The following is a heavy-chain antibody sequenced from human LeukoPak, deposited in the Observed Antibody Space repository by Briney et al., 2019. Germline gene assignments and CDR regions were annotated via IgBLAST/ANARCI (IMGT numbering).Heavy chain of an antibody. V-gene: IGHV3-30*02. CDR2: IRYDGSNK. Sequence: PGGSLRLSCAASGFTFSSYGMHWVRQAPGKGLEWVAFIRYDGSNKYYADSVKGRFTISRDNSKNTLYRQMNSLRAEDTAVYYCARGYCSGGSCLIGPLLYYYYMDVWGKGTTVTVSS. CDR3: ARGYCSGGSCLIGPLLYYYYMDV. J-gene: IGHJ6*03. D-gene: IGHD2-15*01. CDR1: GFTFSSYG.